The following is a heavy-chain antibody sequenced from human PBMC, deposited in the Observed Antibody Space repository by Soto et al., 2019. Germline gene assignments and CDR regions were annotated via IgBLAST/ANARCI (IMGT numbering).Heavy chain of an antibody. J-gene: IGHJ6*02. D-gene: IGHD4-4*01. V-gene: IGHV3-30*03. CDR3: ARSRDGYSFYFYYGMDG. CDR1: GFTFTSYG. Sequence: GGSLRLSCAASGFTFTSYGMHWVRQAPGKGLEWMALILHDGSAEYYADSVKGRFTISRDNSKNTLYLQMNSLRAEDTAVYYCARSRDGYSFYFYYGMDGWGQGTTVTVSS. CDR2: ILHDGSAE.